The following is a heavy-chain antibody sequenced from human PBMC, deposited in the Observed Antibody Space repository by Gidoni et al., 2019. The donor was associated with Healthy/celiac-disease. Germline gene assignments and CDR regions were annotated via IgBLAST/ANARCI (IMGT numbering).Heavy chain of an antibody. J-gene: IGHJ6*02. CDR1: GFTFSSYD. V-gene: IGHV3-48*03. D-gene: IGHD3-10*01. CDR2: ISSSGSTI. Sequence: EVQLVESGGGLVQPGGSLRLSCAASGFTFSSYDMNWVRQAPGKGLEWVSYISSSGSTIYDADSVKGRFTISRDNAKNSLYRQMNSLRAEDTAVYYCAREGVEWFGELYYYYGMDVWGQGTTVTVSS. CDR3: AREGVEWFGELYYYYGMDV.